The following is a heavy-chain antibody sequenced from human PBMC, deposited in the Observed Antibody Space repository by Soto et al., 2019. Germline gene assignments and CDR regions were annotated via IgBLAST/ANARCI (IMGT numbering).Heavy chain of an antibody. V-gene: IGHV3-23*01. CDR3: AKNHDGYSYGS. Sequence: GGSLRLSCAASGFTFSSYAMRWVRQAPGKGLEWVSAISGSGGSTYYADSVKGRFTISRDNSKNTLYLQMNSLRAEDTSVYYCAKNHDGYSYGSWGQGTLVTVSS. J-gene: IGHJ5*02. D-gene: IGHD5-18*01. CDR2: ISGSGGST. CDR1: GFTFSSYA.